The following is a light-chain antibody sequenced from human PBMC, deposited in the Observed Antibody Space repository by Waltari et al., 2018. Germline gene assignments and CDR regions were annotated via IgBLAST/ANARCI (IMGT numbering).Light chain of an antibody. CDR2: KAS. J-gene: IGKJ1*01. CDR3: QQYNSYST. V-gene: IGKV1-5*03. CDR1: QSISSW. Sequence: DIQMTQSPSTLSASVGDRVTITCRASQSISSWLAWYQQKPGKAPKLLIYKASSLESGVPSRFSGSGSGTEFTLTISSXXXDDFATYYCQQYNSYSTFGQGTKVEIK.